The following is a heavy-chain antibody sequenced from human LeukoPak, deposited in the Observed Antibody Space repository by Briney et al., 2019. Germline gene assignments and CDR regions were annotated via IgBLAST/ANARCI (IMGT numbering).Heavy chain of an antibody. CDR2: IYTSGST. D-gene: IGHD2-2*01. CDR3: ARERMRYCSSTSCYSYYYYMDV. CDR1: GGSPSSYY. J-gene: IGHJ6*03. V-gene: IGHV4-4*07. Sequence: PETLSLTRTVSGGSPSSYYWSWIRQPAGKGLEWIGRIYTSGSTNYNPSLKSRVTMSVDTSKNQFSLKMSSVTAADTAVYYCARERMRYCSSTSCYSYYYYMDVWGKGTTVTVSS.